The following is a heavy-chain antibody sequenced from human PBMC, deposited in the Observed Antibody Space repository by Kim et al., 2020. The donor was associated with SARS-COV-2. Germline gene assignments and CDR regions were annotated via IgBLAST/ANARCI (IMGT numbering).Heavy chain of an antibody. J-gene: IGHJ4*02. Sequence: YAQTLQGRVTMTTDTSTSTAYMELRSLRSDDTAVYYCARDPGITMTPFDYWGQGTLVTVSS. V-gene: IGHV1-18*01. D-gene: IGHD3-22*01. CDR3: ARDPGITMTPFDY.